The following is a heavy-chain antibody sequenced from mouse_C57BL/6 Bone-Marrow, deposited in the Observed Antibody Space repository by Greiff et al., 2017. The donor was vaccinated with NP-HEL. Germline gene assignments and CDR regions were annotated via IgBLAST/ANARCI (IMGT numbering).Heavy chain of an antibody. D-gene: IGHD2-3*01. CDR2: ISNLAYSI. J-gene: IGHJ3*01. CDR1: GFTFSDYG. V-gene: IGHV5-15*01. CDR3: ARFYDGYSAWFAY. Sequence: EVKLVESGGGLVQPGGSLKLSCAASGFTFSDYGMAWVRQAPRKGPEWVAFISNLAYSIYYADTVTGRFTISRENAKNTLYLEMSSLRSEDTAMYYCARFYDGYSAWFAYWGQGTLVTVSA.